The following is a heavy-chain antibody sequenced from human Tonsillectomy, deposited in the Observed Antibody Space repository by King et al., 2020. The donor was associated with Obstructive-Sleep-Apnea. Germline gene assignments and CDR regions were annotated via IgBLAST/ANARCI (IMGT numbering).Heavy chain of an antibody. CDR2: LSGIGGST. V-gene: IGHV3-23*04. D-gene: IGHD1-7*01. CDR1: GFTFTSYA. Sequence: VQLVESGGGLVQPGGSLRLSCAASGFTFTSYAMSWVRQAPGKGLAWVSALSGIGGSTYYADSVKGRCTISRDNSKNTLYLQMNSLRAEDTAVYYCAKGNLWNWNYCVGFDYRGQGTLVTVSA. J-gene: IGHJ4*02. CDR3: AKGNLWNWNYCVGFDY.